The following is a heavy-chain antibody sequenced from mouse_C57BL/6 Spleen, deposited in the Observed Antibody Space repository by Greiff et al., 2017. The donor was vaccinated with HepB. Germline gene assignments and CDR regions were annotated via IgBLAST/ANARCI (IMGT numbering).Heavy chain of an antibody. CDR1: GYTFTSYW. Sequence: QVQLQQSGAELVKPGASVKLSCKASGYTFTSYWMQWVKQRPGQGLEWIGEIDPSDSYTNYNQKFKGKATLTVDTSSSTAYMQLSSLTSEDSAVYYCAIYSNLDYWGQGTTLTVSS. V-gene: IGHV1-50*01. CDR3: AIYSNLDY. J-gene: IGHJ2*01. CDR2: IDPSDSYT. D-gene: IGHD2-5*01.